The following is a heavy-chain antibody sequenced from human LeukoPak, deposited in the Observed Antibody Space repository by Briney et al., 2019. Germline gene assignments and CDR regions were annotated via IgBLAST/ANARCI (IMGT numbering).Heavy chain of an antibody. CDR2: ISWNSGSI. CDR3: AKGKGVAARPPFDY. D-gene: IGHD6-6*01. CDR1: GFTFDDYA. Sequence: GGSLRLSCAASGFTFDDYAMHWVRQAPGKSLEWVSGISWNSGSIGYADSVKGRFTISRDNAKNSLYLQMNSLRAEDTALYYCAKGKGVAARPPFDYWGQGTLVTVSS. V-gene: IGHV3-9*01. J-gene: IGHJ4*02.